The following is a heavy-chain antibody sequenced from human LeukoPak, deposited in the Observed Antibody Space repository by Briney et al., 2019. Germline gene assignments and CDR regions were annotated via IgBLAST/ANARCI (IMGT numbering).Heavy chain of an antibody. V-gene: IGHV3-30*02. CDR2: IRYDGSNK. Sequence: GGSLRLSCAASGFTFSSYGMHWVRQAPGKGLEWVAFIRYDGSNKYYADSVKGRFTISRDNSKNTLYLQMNSLRAEDTAVYYCASLAYCSSTSCYGMDVWGQGTTVTVSS. CDR1: GFTFSSYG. J-gene: IGHJ6*02. D-gene: IGHD2-2*01. CDR3: ASLAYCSSTSCYGMDV.